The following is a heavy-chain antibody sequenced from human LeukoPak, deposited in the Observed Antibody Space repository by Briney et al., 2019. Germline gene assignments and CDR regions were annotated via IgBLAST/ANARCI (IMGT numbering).Heavy chain of an antibody. V-gene: IGHV4-59*01. J-gene: IGHJ3*01. CDR1: GDSISPYY. CDR2: ISYSGST. Sequence: SETLSLTCTVSGDSISPYYWTWIRQPPGKGLEWIGYISYSGSTNYNSSLKSRVTISVDTSKSQFSLKLNTVTAADTALYYCTGVRSDAVDLWGQGTMVTVSS. CDR3: TGVRSDAVDL.